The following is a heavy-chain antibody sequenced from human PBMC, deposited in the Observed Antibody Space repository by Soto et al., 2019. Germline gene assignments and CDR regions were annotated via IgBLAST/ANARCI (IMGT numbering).Heavy chain of an antibody. Sequence: ASVKVSCKASGGTFSSYAISWVRQAPGQGLEWMGGIIPIFGTANYAQKFQGRVPITADESTGTAYMELGSLRSEETAGYYCARENRIAVAGTVVWFDPWGQGTLVTVSS. CDR2: IIPIFGTA. V-gene: IGHV1-69*13. D-gene: IGHD6-19*01. J-gene: IGHJ5*02. CDR3: ARENRIAVAGTVVWFDP. CDR1: GGTFSSYA.